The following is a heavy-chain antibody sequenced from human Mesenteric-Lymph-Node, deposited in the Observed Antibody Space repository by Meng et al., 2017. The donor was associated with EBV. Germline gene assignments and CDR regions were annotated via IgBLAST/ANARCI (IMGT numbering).Heavy chain of an antibody. J-gene: IGHJ4*02. D-gene: IGHD3-16*01. V-gene: IGHV1-18*01. CDR2: ISTKNGNT. CDR3: ARDGGAGGDKGY. CDR1: GYTFTSYG. Sequence: QVQLVRSGAEVKKPGASVKASCKASGYTFTSYGISWVRQAPGQGLEWMGWISTKNGNTNYEQKFQGRVTMTTDTSTSTAYMELRSLRSDDTAVYYCARDGGAGGDKGYWGQGTLVTVSS.